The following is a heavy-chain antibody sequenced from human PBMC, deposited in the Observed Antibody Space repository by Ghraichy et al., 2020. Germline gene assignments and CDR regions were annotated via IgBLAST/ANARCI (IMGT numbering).Heavy chain of an antibody. CDR2: INHGGST. CDR1: GGSFSGYY. D-gene: IGHD3-16*01. Sequence: SETLSLTCAVYGGSFSGYYWSWIRQPPGKGLEWIGEINHGGSTSYNPSLKSRVTISVDTSKNQFSLKLSSMTAADTAVYYCARRGGVKTLSQRKYYFGYWGQGTLVTVSS. J-gene: IGHJ4*02. CDR3: ARRGGVKTLSQRKYYFGY. V-gene: IGHV4-34*01.